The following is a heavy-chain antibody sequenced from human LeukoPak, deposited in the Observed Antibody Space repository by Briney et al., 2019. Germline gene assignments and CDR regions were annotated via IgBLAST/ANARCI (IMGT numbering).Heavy chain of an antibody. CDR3: ARFFNGDYVAHDAFDI. CDR2: IKQDGSEK. V-gene: IGHV3-7*04. J-gene: IGHJ3*02. Sequence: PGGSLRLSCAASGFIFSRYWMSWVRQAPGKGLEWVANIKQDGSEKYYVDSVEGRFTISRDNAKNSLYLQMNSLRAEDTAVYYCARFFNGDYVAHDAFDIWGQGTMVTVSS. CDR1: GFIFSRYW. D-gene: IGHD4-17*01.